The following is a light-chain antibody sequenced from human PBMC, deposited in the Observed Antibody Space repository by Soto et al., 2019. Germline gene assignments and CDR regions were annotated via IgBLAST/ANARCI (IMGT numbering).Light chain of an antibody. CDR1: SSDVGGYNY. Sequence: QSLLTQPRSLSGSPGQSVTISCTGTSSDVGGYNYVSWYQQHPGKAPKLMIYDVSKRPSGVPDRFSGSKSGNTASLTISGLQAEDEADYYCCSYAGSYTFEVFGTGTKVTVL. CDR2: DVS. V-gene: IGLV2-11*01. CDR3: CSYAGSYTFEV. J-gene: IGLJ1*01.